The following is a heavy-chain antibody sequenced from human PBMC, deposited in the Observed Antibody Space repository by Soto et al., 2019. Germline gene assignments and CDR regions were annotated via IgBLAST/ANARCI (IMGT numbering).Heavy chain of an antibody. J-gene: IGHJ6*02. D-gene: IGHD3-16*01. V-gene: IGHV3-30*01. Sequence: QVQLVESGGGVVQPGRSLRLSCAASGFTFSDYAMHWVRQPPGKGLEWVAIISSDGKNTYYGYSVKGRFTISRDESTMTRSLKMNGVRPEDTAVYFCARVHCTTELCSGLYFCFALDVWGQGNTVTVSS. CDR3: ARVHCTTELCSGLYFCFALDV. CDR1: GFTFSDYA. CDR2: ISSDGKNT.